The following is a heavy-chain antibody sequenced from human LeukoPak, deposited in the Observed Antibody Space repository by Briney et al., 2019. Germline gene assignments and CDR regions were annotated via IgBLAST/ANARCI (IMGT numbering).Heavy chain of an antibody. CDR2: INPNSGGT. Sequence: ASVKVSCKASGYTFTGYYMHWVRQAPGQGLEWMGWINPNSGGTNYAQKFQGRVTMTRDTSISTAYMELSRLRSDDTAVYYCARDYGSLLWFGESYFDIWGQGTVVTVSS. D-gene: IGHD3-10*01. CDR3: ARDYGSLLWFGESYFDI. V-gene: IGHV1-2*02. J-gene: IGHJ3*02. CDR1: GYTFTGYY.